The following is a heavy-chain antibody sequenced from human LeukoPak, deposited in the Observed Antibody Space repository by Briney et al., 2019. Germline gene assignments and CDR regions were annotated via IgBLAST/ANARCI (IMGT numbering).Heavy chain of an antibody. D-gene: IGHD1-1*01. CDR2: IYHSGST. CDR1: GYSISSGYY. CDR3: ARRARGTPDY. J-gene: IGHJ4*02. V-gene: IGHV4-38-2*01. Sequence: SETLSLTCAVSGYSISSGYYWGWIRQPPGKGLEWIGGIYHSGSTYYNPSLKSRVTISVDTSKNQFSLKLSSVTAADTAVYYCARRARGTPDYWGQGTLVTVSS.